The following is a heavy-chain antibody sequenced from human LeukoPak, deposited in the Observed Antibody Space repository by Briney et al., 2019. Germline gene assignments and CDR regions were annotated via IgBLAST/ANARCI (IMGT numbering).Heavy chain of an antibody. D-gene: IGHD3-3*01. Sequence: PGGSLRLSCAASGFTSDDYTMHWIRQAPGKGLEWVSLISWDGGSTYYADSVKGRFTISRDNSKNSLYLQMNSLRTEDTALYYCAKDGLEPFDYWGQGTLVTVSS. V-gene: IGHV3-43*01. J-gene: IGHJ4*02. CDR1: GFTSDDYT. CDR3: AKDGLEPFDY. CDR2: ISWDGGST.